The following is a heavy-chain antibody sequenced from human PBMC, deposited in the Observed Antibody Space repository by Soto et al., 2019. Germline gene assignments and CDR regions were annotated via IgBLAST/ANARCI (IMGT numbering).Heavy chain of an antibody. D-gene: IGHD6-13*01. CDR1: GDSITGANW. V-gene: IGHV4-4*02. Sequence: SETLSLTCAVSGDSITGANWWTWVRQSPEKGLEWIGEIYHSGSTKYNPSLKSRVTMSVNKSKTQFSLRLTSVTAADTALYYCAGEGTSSWKPIDYWGQGIVVTVSS. CDR2: IYHSGST. CDR3: AGEGTSSWKPIDY. J-gene: IGHJ4*02.